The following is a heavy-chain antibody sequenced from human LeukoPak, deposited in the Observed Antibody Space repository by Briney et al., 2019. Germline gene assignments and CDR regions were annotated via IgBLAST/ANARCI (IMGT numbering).Heavy chain of an antibody. CDR2: ISAYNGNT. J-gene: IGHJ4*02. V-gene: IGHV1-18*01. Sequence: AASVKVSCTASGYTFTSYGISWVRQAPGQGLEWMGWISAYNGNTNYAQKLQGRVTMTTDTSTSTAYMELRSLRSDDTAVYYCARTGRGIVGATNAYWGQGTLVTVSS. CDR1: GYTFTSYG. CDR3: ARTGRGIVGATNAY. D-gene: IGHD1-26*01.